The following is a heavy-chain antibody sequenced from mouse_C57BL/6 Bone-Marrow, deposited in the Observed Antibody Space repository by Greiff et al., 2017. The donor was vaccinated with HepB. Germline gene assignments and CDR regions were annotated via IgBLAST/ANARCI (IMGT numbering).Heavy chain of an antibody. D-gene: IGHD2-3*01. CDR1: GFTFSSYA. Sequence: EVNVVESGEGLVKPGGSLKLSCAASGFTFSSYAMSWVRQTPEKRLEWVAYISSGGDYIYYADTVKGRFTISRNNARNTLYLQMSSLKSEDTAMYYCTRDWLLLFAYWGQGTLVTVSA. J-gene: IGHJ3*01. CDR3: TRDWLLLFAY. V-gene: IGHV5-9-1*02. CDR2: ISSGGDYI.